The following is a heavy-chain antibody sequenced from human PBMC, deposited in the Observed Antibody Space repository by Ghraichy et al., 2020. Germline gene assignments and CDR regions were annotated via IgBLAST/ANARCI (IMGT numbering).Heavy chain of an antibody. J-gene: IGHJ4*02. V-gene: IGHV3-23*01. Sequence: GGSLRLSCAASGFTFASFAMSWVRQAPGKGLDWVSGIGGNDSRTYYADSVKGRFTISRDNSKNTLYLQMNSLRAGDTAVYYCARGGCSGGSCCSDFDSWGQGTLVTVSS. CDR1: GFTFASFA. CDR2: IGGNDSRT. CDR3: ARGGCSGGSCCSDFDS. D-gene: IGHD2-15*01.